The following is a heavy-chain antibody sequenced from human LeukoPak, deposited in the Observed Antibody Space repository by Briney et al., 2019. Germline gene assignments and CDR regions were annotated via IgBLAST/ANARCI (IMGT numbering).Heavy chain of an antibody. CDR1: GGTFSSYA. Sequence: ASVKVSCKASGGTFSSYAISWVRQAPGQGLEWMGRIIPILGIANYAQKFQGRVTITADKSTSTAYMGLSSLRSEDTAVYYCARDGSYCSGGSCYYHAFDIWGQGTMVTVSS. D-gene: IGHD2-15*01. CDR2: IIPILGIA. J-gene: IGHJ3*02. V-gene: IGHV1-69*04. CDR3: ARDGSYCSGGSCYYHAFDI.